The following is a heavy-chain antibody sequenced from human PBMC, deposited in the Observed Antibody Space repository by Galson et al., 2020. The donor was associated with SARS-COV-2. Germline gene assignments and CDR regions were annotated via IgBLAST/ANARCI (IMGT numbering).Heavy chain of an antibody. CDR3: AHSAFCNLSNCYTFFDH. D-gene: IGHD2-2*02. CDR1: GFSLSTGGVG. J-gene: IGHJ4*02. V-gene: IGHV2-5*02. CDR2: VYWDGDT. Sequence: VSGPTLVKPTQTLTLTCTVSGFSLSTGGVGVGWIRQPPGKALEWLALVYWDGDTRYSPSLKSRLTISKDTSRNQVVLTLANVDPVDTGTYFCAHSAFCNLSNCYTFFDHWGQGALVTVSS.